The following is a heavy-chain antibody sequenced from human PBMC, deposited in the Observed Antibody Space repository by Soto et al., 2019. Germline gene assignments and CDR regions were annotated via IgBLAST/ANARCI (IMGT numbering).Heavy chain of an antibody. V-gene: IGHV1-46*01. CDR1: GYTFTSYY. J-gene: IGHJ6*02. CDR2: INPSGGST. Sequence: PAKVCWKACGYTFTSYYMYWVRHAPGQGLEWMGIINPSGGSTSYAQKFQGRVTMTRDTSTSTVYMELSSLRSEDTAVYYCAREQSYGYYYYGMDVWGQGTTVTVSS. CDR3: AREQSYGYYYYGMDV. D-gene: IGHD5-18*01.